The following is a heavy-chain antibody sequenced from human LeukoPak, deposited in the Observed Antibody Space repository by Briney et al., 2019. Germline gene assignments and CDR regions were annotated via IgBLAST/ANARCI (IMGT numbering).Heavy chain of an antibody. Sequence: RSETLSLTCAVYGGSFSGYYWSWIRQPPGKGLEWIGEINHSGSTNYNPSLKSRVTISVDTSKNQFSLKLSSVTAADTAVYYCARLYGSGSQWGQGTLVTVSS. J-gene: IGHJ4*02. CDR2: INHSGST. V-gene: IGHV4-34*01. D-gene: IGHD3-10*01. CDR1: GGSFSGYY. CDR3: ARLYGSGSQ.